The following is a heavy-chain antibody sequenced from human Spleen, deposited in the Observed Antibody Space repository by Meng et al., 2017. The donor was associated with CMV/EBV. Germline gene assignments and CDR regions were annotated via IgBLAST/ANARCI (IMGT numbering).Heavy chain of an antibody. J-gene: IGHJ4*02. CDR1: GGTFSSYT. CDR2: IIPILGIA. Sequence: SVKVSCKASGGTFSSYTISWVRQAPGQGLEWMGRIIPILGIANYAQKFQGRVTITADKSTSTAYMELRSLRSDDTAVYYCARVRFLEWLFHDYWGQGTLVTVSS. V-gene: IGHV1-69*02. CDR3: ARVRFLEWLFHDY. D-gene: IGHD3-3*01.